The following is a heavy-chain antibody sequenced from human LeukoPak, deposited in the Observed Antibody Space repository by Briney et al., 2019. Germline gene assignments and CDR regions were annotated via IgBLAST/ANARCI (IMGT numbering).Heavy chain of an antibody. CDR1: GYTFTGYY. CDR3: ARDGGDGGGSR. Sequence: GASVKVSCKASGYTFTGYYMHWVRQAPGQGLEWMGRIIPILDMTRYAQKFQGRLTITADKSTSTIYMDLTSLRSDDTAVYYCARDGGDGGGSRWGQGTQVTVSS. CDR2: IIPILDMT. D-gene: IGHD3-16*01. J-gene: IGHJ4*02. V-gene: IGHV1-46*01.